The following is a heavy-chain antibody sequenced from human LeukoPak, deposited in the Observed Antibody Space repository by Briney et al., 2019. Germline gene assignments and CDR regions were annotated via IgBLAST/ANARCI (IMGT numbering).Heavy chain of an antibody. CDR2: IYYSGST. J-gene: IGHJ4*02. Sequence: SETLSLTCTVSGGSISSSSYYWGWIRQPPGKGLEWIGSIYYSGSTYYNPSLKSRVTISVDTSKNQFSLKLSSVTAADTAVYYCARRVDLDILTGNRIYYFDYWGQGTLVTVSS. CDR1: GGSISSSSYY. V-gene: IGHV4-39*01. CDR3: ARRVDLDILTGNRIYYFDY. D-gene: IGHD3-9*01.